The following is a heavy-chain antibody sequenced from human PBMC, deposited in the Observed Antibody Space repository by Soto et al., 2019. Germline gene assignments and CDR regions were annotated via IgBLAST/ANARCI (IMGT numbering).Heavy chain of an antibody. J-gene: IGHJ6*02. CDR1: GFSFSSYS. V-gene: IGHV3-48*02. D-gene: IGHD3-10*01. CDR2: IRSSSGTI. Sequence: GGALRLSCAASGFSFSSYSMNWVRQAPGKGLEWVSCIRSSSGTIYYADSVKGRFTISRDNAENSLYLQMHSLRDEDAAVYFCARDAGTRYYYGMDVWGQGTTVPVSS. CDR3: ARDAGTRYYYGMDV.